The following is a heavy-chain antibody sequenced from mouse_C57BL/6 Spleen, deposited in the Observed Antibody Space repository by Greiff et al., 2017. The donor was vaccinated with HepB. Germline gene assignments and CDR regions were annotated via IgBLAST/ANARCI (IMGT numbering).Heavy chain of an antibody. CDR3: ARSAGIYYGSSYVWFAY. D-gene: IGHD1-1*01. V-gene: IGHV1-9*01. CDR1: GYTFTGYW. CDR2: ILPGSGST. J-gene: IGHJ3*01. Sequence: QVQLQQSGAELMKPGASVKLSCKATGYTFTGYWIEWVKQRPGHGLEWIGEILPGSGSTNYNEKFKGKATFTADTSSNTADMQLSSLTTEDSAIYYCARSAGIYYGSSYVWFAYWGQGTLVTVSA.